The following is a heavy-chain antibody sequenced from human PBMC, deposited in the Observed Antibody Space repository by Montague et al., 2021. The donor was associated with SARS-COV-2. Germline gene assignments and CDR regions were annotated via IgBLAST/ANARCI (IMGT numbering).Heavy chain of an antibody. J-gene: IGHJ4*02. CDR3: ARLNWDNDSVFDS. D-gene: IGHD1/OR15-1a*01. CDR1: GGSLCGHH. V-gene: IGHV4-59*11. CDR2: IFHSGTT. Sequence: SETLSLTCTVSGGSLCGHHWSWIRWPPGKGLEWIGYIFHSGTTNYNPSLKSRVTISVDTSKNQFSLRLTSVTAADTAVYYCARLNWDNDSVFDSWGQGAVVAVSS.